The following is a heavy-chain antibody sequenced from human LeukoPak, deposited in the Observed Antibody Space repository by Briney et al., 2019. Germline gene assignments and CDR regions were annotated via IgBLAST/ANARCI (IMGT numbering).Heavy chain of an antibody. V-gene: IGHV3-13*01. Sequence: GGSLRLSCAASGFTFSSYDMHWVRQATGKGLEWVSAIGTAGDTYYPGSVKGRFTISRDNSKNTLYLQMNSLRAEDTAVYYCAKDQIEMATRWGIDYWGQGTLVTVSS. CDR3: AKDQIEMATRWGIDY. D-gene: IGHD5-24*01. J-gene: IGHJ4*02. CDR1: GFTFSSYD. CDR2: IGTAGDT.